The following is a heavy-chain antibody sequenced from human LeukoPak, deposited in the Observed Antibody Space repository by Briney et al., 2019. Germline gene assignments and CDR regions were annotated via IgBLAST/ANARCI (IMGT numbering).Heavy chain of an antibody. Sequence: GGSMRLSSAASAFTFSSYSMNWVRQAPGNGLEWVSSISTSSSYIYYADSVKGRFTISRANVKNSLYLQMNSLRAEDTAVYYCARDPYGDFPQLVFDYWGQGTLVTVSS. CDR2: ISTSSSYI. CDR3: ARDPYGDFPQLVFDY. D-gene: IGHD4-17*01. V-gene: IGHV3-21*01. CDR1: AFTFSSYS. J-gene: IGHJ4*02.